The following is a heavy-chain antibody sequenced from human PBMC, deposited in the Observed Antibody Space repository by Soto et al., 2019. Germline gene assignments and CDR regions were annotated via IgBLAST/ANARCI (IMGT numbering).Heavy chain of an antibody. CDR3: ARDPLRYRDYYYGMDV. J-gene: IGHJ6*02. CDR2: MNPNSGNT. V-gene: IGHV1-8*01. CDR1: GYTFTSYD. Sequence: QVQLVQSGAEVKKPGASVKVSCKASGYTFTSYDINWVRQATGQGLEWMGWMNPNSGNTGYAQKFHGRVTMTRNSSISTAYMELSSLRSEDTAVYYCARDPLRYRDYYYGMDVWGQGTTVTVSS. D-gene: IGHD4-17*01.